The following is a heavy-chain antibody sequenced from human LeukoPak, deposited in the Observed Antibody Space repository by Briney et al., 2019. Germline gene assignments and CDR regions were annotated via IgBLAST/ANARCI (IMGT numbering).Heavy chain of an antibody. CDR2: IIPIFGTA. V-gene: IGHV1-69*05. CDR1: GGTFSSYA. Sequence: ASVKVSCKASGGTFSSYAISWVRQALGQGLEWMGGIIPIFGTANYAQKFQGRVTITTDESTSTAYMELSSLRSEDTAVYYCARADITMIVAASPYYFDYWGQGTLVTVSS. CDR3: ARADITMIVAASPYYFDY. D-gene: IGHD3-22*01. J-gene: IGHJ4*02.